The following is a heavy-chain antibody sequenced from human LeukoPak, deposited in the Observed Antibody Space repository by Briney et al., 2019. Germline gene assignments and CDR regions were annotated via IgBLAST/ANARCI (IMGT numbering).Heavy chain of an antibody. V-gene: IGHV4-34*01. D-gene: IGHD2-2*02. CDR3: ASETVAIPV. CDR2: INDSGRT. J-gene: IGHJ4*02. Sequence: SETLSLTCAVYGGSCSGYYWSCIRQPPGKGLEWIGEINDSGRTNYNPSLKSRVTISVDTSKNQLSLKLNCVTAADTAVYYCASETVAIPVWGQGTLVTVSS. CDR1: GGSCSGYY.